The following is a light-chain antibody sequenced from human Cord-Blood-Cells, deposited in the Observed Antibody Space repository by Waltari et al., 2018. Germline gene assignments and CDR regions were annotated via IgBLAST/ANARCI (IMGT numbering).Light chain of an antibody. V-gene: IGKV3-15*01. CDR3: QQYNNWPQT. CDR1: QSVRSN. Sequence: EILMTQAPGPPPVSPGERATRSCRASQSVRSNLAWYQQNPVQAPRLLIYGASTRATGIPARFSGSGSGTEFTLTISSLQSEDFAVYYCQQYNNWPQTFGQGTNLEIK. J-gene: IGKJ2*01. CDR2: GAS.